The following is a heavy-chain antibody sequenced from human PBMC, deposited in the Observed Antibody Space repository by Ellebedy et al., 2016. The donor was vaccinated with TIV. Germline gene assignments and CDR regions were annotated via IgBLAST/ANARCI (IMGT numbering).Heavy chain of an antibody. CDR2: VSYDGSTK. CDR3: ARLHCSGGSCYNDY. Sequence: GGSLRLXXAASGFTFSSYAMHWVRQAPGKGLEWVAVVSYDGSTKYYADSVKGRFSISRDNAKNSLYLHMNSLRAEDTAVYYCARLHCSGGSCYNDYWGQGTLVSVSS. J-gene: IGHJ4*02. D-gene: IGHD2-15*01. V-gene: IGHV3-30-3*01. CDR1: GFTFSSYA.